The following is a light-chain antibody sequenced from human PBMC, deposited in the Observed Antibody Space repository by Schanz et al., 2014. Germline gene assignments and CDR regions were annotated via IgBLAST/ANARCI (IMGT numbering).Light chain of an antibody. CDR2: EVS. J-gene: IGLJ2*01. CDR3: SSYAGSNNL. V-gene: IGLV2-8*01. Sequence: QSALTQPASVSGSPGQSITISCTGTSSDVGGYNYVSWYQQHPGKAPKLMIYEVSKRPSGVPDRFSGSKSGNTASLTVSGLQAEDEADYYCSSYAGSNNLFGGGTKLTVL. CDR1: SSDVGGYNY.